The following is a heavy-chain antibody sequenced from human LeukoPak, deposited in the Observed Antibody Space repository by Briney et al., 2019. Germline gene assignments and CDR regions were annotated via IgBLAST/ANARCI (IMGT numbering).Heavy chain of an antibody. D-gene: IGHD6-19*01. CDR2: ISSSSSII. V-gene: IGHV3-48*04. CDR1: GFTFSSYS. CDR3: ARGSKQWLVLGYYYGMDV. J-gene: IGHJ6*02. Sequence: GGSLRLSCAASGFTFSSYSMNWVRQAPGKGLEWVSYISSSSSIIYYADSVKGRFTISRDNAKNSLYLQMNSLRAEDTAVYYCARGSKQWLVLGYYYGMDVWGQGTTVTVSS.